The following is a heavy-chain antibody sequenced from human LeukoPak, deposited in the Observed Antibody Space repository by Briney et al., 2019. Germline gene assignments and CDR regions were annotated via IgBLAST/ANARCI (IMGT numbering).Heavy chain of an antibody. J-gene: IGHJ4*02. D-gene: IGHD6-19*01. Sequence: KSSETLSLTCAVYGGSFSGYYWSWIRQPPGKGLEWIGEINHSGSTNYNPSLKSRVTISVDTSKNQFSLKLSSVTAADTAVYYCAGRVAVAGTGLGWGQGTLVTVSS. CDR3: AGRVAVAGTGLG. V-gene: IGHV4-34*01. CDR2: INHSGST. CDR1: GGSFSGYY.